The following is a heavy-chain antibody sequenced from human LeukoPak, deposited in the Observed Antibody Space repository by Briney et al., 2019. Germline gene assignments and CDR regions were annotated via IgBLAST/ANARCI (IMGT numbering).Heavy chain of an antibody. Sequence: SEALSLTCTVSGGSIRSYYWSWIRQPPGKGLEWIGYIHYTGSTNYNPSLKSRVTISVDTSKNQFSLQLSSVTATDTAVYFCARHSSSWYPDYWGQGTLVTVSS. V-gene: IGHV4-59*08. J-gene: IGHJ4*02. CDR1: GGSIRSYY. CDR3: ARHSSSWYPDY. CDR2: IHYTGST. D-gene: IGHD6-13*01.